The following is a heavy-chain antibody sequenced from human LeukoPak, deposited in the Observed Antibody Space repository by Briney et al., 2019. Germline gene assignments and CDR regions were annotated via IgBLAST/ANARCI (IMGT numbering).Heavy chain of an antibody. CDR1: GYTFTSYG. CDR2: IIPIFGTA. Sequence: SVTVSCKASGYTFTSYGISWVRQAPGQGLEWMGGIIPIFGTANYAQKFQGRVTITADESTSTAYMELSSLRSEDTAVYYCARGTRSYGSYYYYGMDVWGQGTTVTVSS. CDR3: ARGTRSYGSYYYYGMDV. D-gene: IGHD5-18*01. J-gene: IGHJ6*02. V-gene: IGHV1-69*13.